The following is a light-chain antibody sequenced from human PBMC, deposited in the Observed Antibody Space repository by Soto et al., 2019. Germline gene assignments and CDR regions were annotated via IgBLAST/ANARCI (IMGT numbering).Light chain of an antibody. V-gene: IGKV1-5*03. CDR1: QDVSVY. Sequence: IQMIQSPSSLSASVGDTVTITCRASQDVSVYVAWYQHKAGQGPRLLIHRTSTLQFGVPSRFSGSGSGIAFTLTISDLEPDDSATYYCQQYSGTLLTFGGGTKV. CDR2: RTS. J-gene: IGKJ4*01. CDR3: QQYSGTLLT.